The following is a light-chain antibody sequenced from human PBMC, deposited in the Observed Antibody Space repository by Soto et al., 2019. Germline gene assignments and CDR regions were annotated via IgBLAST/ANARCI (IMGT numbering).Light chain of an antibody. V-gene: IGLV2-8*01. CDR3: NSYAGSNYV. CDR1: SSDVGGYIY. J-gene: IGLJ1*01. CDR2: EVN. Sequence: QSALTQPPSASGSPGQSVTISCTGTSSDVGGYIYVSWYQQHPGKVPKLMIYEVNKRPSGVPDRFSGSRSGNTASLAVSGLHAEDDSDYYCNSYAGSNYVFGAVTKLTVL.